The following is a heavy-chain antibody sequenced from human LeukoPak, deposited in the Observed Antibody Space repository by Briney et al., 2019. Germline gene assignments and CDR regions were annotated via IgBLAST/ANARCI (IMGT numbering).Heavy chain of an antibody. V-gene: IGHV3-30*18. J-gene: IGHJ4*02. CDR3: AKNPVGYFDYQGYYFDY. CDR1: GFTFSSYS. CDR2: ISYDGSNK. Sequence: GGSLRLSCAASGFTFSSYSMNWVRQAPGKGLEWVAVISYDGSNKYYADSVKGRFTISRDNSKNTLYLQMNSLRAEDTAVYYCAKNPVGYFDYQGYYFDYWGQGTLVTVSS. D-gene: IGHD3-9*01.